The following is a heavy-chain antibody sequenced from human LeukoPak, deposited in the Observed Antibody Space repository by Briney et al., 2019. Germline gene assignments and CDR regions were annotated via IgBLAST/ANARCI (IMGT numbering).Heavy chain of an antibody. V-gene: IGHV4-39*07. J-gene: IGHJ5*02. CDR3: ARGGAQTNWFDP. Sequence: SETLSLTCTVSGGSISSSSYYWGWIRQPPGKGLEWIGSIYYSGSTYYNPSLKSRVTISVDTSKNQFSLKLSSVTAADTAVYYCARGGAQTNWFDPWGQGTLVTVSS. CDR2: IYYSGST. CDR1: GGSISSSSYY. D-gene: IGHD6-25*01.